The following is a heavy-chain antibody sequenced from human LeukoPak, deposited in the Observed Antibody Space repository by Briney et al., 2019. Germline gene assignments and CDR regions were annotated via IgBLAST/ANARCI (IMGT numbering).Heavy chain of an antibody. CDR3: AKALTILEWFFFDY. CDR1: GFTFSSYA. D-gene: IGHD3-3*01. CDR2: ISGSGGST. V-gene: IGHV3-23*01. J-gene: IGHJ4*02. Sequence: PGGSLRLSCAASGFTFSSYAMSWVRQAPGKGLEWVSAISGSGGSTYYADSVKGRFTISRDNSKNTLYLQMNSLRVEDTAVYYCAKALTILEWFFFDYWGQGTLVTVSS.